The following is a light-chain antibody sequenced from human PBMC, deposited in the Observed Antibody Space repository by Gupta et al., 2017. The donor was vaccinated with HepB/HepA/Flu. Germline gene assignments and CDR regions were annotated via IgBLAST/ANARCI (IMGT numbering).Light chain of an antibody. CDR3: QQLNSSFFT. J-gene: IGKJ3*01. V-gene: IGKV1-9*01. CDR2: AAS. CDR1: QDISTY. Sequence: DIQLTQSPSFLSASVGDRVTITCRASQDISTYLAWYQQKPGKAPKLLMYAASTLESGVPSRFSGSGSGTDFTLTISSLEPEDSATYCCQQLNSSFFTFGHGTKVDIK.